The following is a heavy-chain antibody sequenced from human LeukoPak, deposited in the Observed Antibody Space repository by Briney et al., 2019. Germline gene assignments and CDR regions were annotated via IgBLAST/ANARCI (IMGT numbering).Heavy chain of an antibody. CDR1: GGSISSYY. J-gene: IGHJ3*02. V-gene: IGHV4-59*01. D-gene: IGHD4-23*01. CDR2: IYYSGST. Sequence: PSETLSLTCTVSGGSISSYYWSWIRQPPGKGLEWIGYIYYSGSTNYNPSLKSRVTISVDTSKNQFSLKLSSVTAADTAVYYCARTGNSAFDIWGQGTMVTVSS. CDR3: ARTGNSAFDI.